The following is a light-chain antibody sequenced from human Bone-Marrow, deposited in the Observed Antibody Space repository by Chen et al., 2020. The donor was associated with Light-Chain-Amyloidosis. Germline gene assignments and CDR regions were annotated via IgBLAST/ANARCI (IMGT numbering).Light chain of an antibody. CDR2: DDS. CDR1: NIGFTS. CDR3: QVWDRSSDRPV. V-gene: IGLV3-21*02. J-gene: IGLJ3*02. Sequence: SYVLTQPSSVSVAPGHTATSACGGNNIGFTSVHWYQQTPGQTPLLVVYDDSDRPSGIPERLSGANTGNTATLTISRVEAGDEADYYCQVWDRSSDRPVFGGGTKLTVL.